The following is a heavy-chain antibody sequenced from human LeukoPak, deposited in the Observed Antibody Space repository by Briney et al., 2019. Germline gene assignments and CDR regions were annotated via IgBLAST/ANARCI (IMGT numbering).Heavy chain of an antibody. V-gene: IGHV1-69*05. CDR3: ASYPYGSGSYFTDY. CDR2: IIPIFGTA. J-gene: IGHJ4*02. CDR1: GGTFSSYA. Sequence: GASVKVSCKASGGTFSSYAIIWVRQAPGQGLEWMGGIIPIFGTANYAQKFQGRVTITTDESTSTAYMELSSLRSEDTAVYYCASYPYGSGSYFTDYWGQGTLVTVSS. D-gene: IGHD3-10*01.